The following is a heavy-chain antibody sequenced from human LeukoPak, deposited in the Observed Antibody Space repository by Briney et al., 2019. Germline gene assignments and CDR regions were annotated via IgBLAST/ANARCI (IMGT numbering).Heavy chain of an antibody. CDR3: AGYGSGSYYKAFDF. Sequence: SETLSLTCTVSGDSISSSYWSWIRQPPGKGLEWIGYIYYTGSSYYNPSLKSRATTSIDMSKNQFSLKLGSVTAADTAVYYCAGYGSGSYYKAFDFWGQGILVTVSS. D-gene: IGHD3-10*01. CDR2: IYYTGSS. J-gene: IGHJ4*02. V-gene: IGHV4-59*01. CDR1: GDSISSSY.